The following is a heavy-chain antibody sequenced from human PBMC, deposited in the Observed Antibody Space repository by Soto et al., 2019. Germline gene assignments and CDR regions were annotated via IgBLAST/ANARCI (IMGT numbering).Heavy chain of an antibody. CDR1: GYTFTGYY. Sequence: ASVKVSCKASGYTFTGYYMHWVRQAPGQGLEWMGWISAYNGNTNYAQKLQGRVTMTTDTSTSTAYMELRSLRSDDTAVYYCARGIFGVVRDAFDIWGQGTMVTVSS. CDR3: ARGIFGVVRDAFDI. J-gene: IGHJ3*02. V-gene: IGHV1-18*04. D-gene: IGHD3-3*01. CDR2: ISAYNGNT.